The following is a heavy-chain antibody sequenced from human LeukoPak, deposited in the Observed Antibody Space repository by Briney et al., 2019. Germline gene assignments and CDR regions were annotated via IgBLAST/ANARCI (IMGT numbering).Heavy chain of an antibody. Sequence: ASVKVSCKVSGYTLTELSMHWVRQAPGKGLEWMGGFDPEEGETIYAQKFQGRVTMTEDTSTDTAYMELSSLRSEDTAVYYCATDPYDSSGYYGRRFDYWGQGTLVTVSS. D-gene: IGHD3-22*01. J-gene: IGHJ4*02. V-gene: IGHV1-24*01. CDR1: GYTLTELS. CDR3: ATDPYDSSGYYGRRFDY. CDR2: FDPEEGET.